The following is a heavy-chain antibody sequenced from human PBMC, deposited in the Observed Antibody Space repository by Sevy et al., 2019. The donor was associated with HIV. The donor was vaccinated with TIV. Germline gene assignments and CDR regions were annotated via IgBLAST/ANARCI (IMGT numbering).Heavy chain of an antibody. D-gene: IGHD3-10*01. CDR2: MNPKNGNT. V-gene: IGHV1-8*01. CDR3: ARDFYYGSGSYYDY. CDR1: GYTFSRND. J-gene: IGHJ4*02. Sequence: ASVKVSCKASGYTFSRNDIAWVRQAPGQGLEWMGWMNPKNGNTEYAHQFQGRVTITKETSINTVYMELTRLRSDDTAIYYCARDFYYGSGSYYDYWGQGTLVTVSS.